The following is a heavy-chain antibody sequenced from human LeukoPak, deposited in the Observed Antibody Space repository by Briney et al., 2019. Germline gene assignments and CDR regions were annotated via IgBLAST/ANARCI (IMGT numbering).Heavy chain of an antibody. V-gene: IGHV3-23*01. CDR2: ISGSGGST. CDR3: AKGIRRGYDSSKGYFQH. CDR1: GFTFSSYA. J-gene: IGHJ1*01. D-gene: IGHD3-22*01. Sequence: RPGGSLRLSCAASGFTFSSYAMSWVRQALGKGLEWVSGISGSGGSTYYGDSVKGRFTISRDNSKNTLYLQMNSLRAEDTAVYYCAKGIRRGYDSSKGYFQHWGQGTLVTVSS.